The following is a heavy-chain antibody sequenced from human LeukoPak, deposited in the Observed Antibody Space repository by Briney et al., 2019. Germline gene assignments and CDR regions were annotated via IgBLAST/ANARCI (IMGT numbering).Heavy chain of an antibody. CDR3: ARLARIRDGYNPFDY. Sequence: AGGSLRLSCAASGFTFSSYSMNWVRQPPGKGLEWIGEINHSGSTNYNPSLKSRVTISVDTSKNQFSLKLSSVTAADTAVYYCARLARIRDGYNPFDYWGQGTLITVSS. V-gene: IGHV4-34*01. CDR1: GFTFSSYS. J-gene: IGHJ4*02. CDR2: INHSGST. D-gene: IGHD5-24*01.